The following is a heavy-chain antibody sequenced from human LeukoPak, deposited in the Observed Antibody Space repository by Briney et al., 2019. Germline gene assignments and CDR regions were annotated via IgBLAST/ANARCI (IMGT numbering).Heavy chain of an antibody. CDR1: GYSFTSYW. CDR2: IYPGDSDT. Sequence: GASLQISCEGSGYSFTSYWIGWGRPLPGEGVGWMGIIYPGDSDTRYSPSFQAQVTISADKSISTAYLQWSSLKASDTAMYYCARSRGSGYYSAFDYWGQGTLVTVSS. CDR3: ARSRGSGYYSAFDY. J-gene: IGHJ4*02. D-gene: IGHD3-22*01. V-gene: IGHV5-51*01.